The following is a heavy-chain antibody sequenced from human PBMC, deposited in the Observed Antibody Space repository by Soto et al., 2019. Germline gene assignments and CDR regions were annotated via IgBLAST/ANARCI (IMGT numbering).Heavy chain of an antibody. CDR1: GGTFSSYA. V-gene: IGHV1-69*13. D-gene: IGHD3-10*01. CDR3: ARGLSGASAYFDY. Sequence: SVKVSCKASGGTFSSYAISWVRQAPGQGLEWMGGIIPIFGTANYAQKFQGRVTITADESTSTAYMELSSLRSEDTAVYYCARGLSGASAYFDYWGQGTLVTVSS. J-gene: IGHJ4*02. CDR2: IIPIFGTA.